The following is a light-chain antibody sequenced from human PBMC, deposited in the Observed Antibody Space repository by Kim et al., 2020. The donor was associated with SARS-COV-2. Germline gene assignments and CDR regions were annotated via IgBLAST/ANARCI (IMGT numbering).Light chain of an antibody. V-gene: IGKV3-15*01. Sequence: EIVMTQSQATLSVYPGERATLSCRASQSVSSNLAWYQQKPGQAPRLLIYGASTRATGIPARFSGSGSGTEFTLTISSLQSEDFAVYYCQQYNNWPPWTFGQGTKVDIK. CDR2: GAS. CDR1: QSVSSN. J-gene: IGKJ1*01. CDR3: QQYNNWPPWT.